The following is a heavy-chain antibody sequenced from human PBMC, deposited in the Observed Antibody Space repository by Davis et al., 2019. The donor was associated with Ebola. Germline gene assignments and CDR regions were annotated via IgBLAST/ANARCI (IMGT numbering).Heavy chain of an antibody. Sequence: SETLSLTCAVYGDSVSDYFWSWIRQPPGKGLEWIGETGHSGYTNYSPSLMSRVTMSVDSSKNQFSLKLHSVTAADTAAYYCARTTKTNIEASGLGFNSFDSWGQGALVSVSS. V-gene: IGHV4-34*01. CDR1: GDSVSDYF. CDR3: ARTTKTNIEASGLGFNSFDS. D-gene: IGHD4-17*01. J-gene: IGHJ5*01. CDR2: TGHSGYT.